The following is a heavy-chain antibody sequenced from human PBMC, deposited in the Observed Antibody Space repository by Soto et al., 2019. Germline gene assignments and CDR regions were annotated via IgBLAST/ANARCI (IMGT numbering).Heavy chain of an antibody. V-gene: IGHV3-48*04. D-gene: IGHD3-10*01. CDR2: ITGSGVTM. CDR3: ARDAGASTFDFDS. CDR1: GFTLSSHW. J-gene: IGHJ4*02. Sequence: PGGSLGLSCAASGFTLSSHWMHWVRQAPGKGLEWTSYITGSGVTMYADSVKGRFTISRDNAKSSLYLQMDSLRAEDTAVYYCARDAGASTFDFDSWGQGTLVTVS.